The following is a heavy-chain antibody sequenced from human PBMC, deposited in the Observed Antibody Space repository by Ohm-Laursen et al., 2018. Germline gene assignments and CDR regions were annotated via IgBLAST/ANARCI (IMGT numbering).Heavy chain of an antibody. V-gene: IGHV1-2*06. CDR2: VDPNNGGT. CDR3: ARIKVGAQREGFDY. J-gene: IGHJ4*02. D-gene: IGHD1-26*01. CDR1: GYTFIGYY. Sequence: SVKVSCKASGYTFIGYYVHWVRQAPGQGLEWMGRVDPNNGGTNYAQKFQDRVTMTVDTSISTAYMELSRLISDDTAVYYCARIKVGAQREGFDYWGQGTLVTVSS.